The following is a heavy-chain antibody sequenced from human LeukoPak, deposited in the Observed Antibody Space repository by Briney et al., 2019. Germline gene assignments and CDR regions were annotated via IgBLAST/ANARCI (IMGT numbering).Heavy chain of an antibody. CDR2: ISSAGSYI. D-gene: IGHD3-10*02. CDR1: GLIFSSYS. CDR3: TRDMSPAHF. Sequence: GGSLRLSCAASGLIFSSYSMNWVRQAPGKGLEWVSSISSAGSYIYYADSVKGRFTISRDNAKNTLNLQMNSLRADDTAVYYCTRDMSPAHFWGQGTLVTVSS. V-gene: IGHV3-21*01. J-gene: IGHJ4*02.